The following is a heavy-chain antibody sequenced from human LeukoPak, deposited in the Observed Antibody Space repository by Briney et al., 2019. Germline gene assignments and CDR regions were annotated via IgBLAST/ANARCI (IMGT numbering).Heavy chain of an antibody. CDR3: ARDRNPGYWYFDL. D-gene: IGHD2/OR15-2a*01. CDR2: ISYDGSNK. V-gene: IGHV3-30*14. Sequence: GGSLRLSCAASGFTFSSYAMHWVRQAPGKGLEWVAVISYDGSNKYYADSVKGRFTISRDNSKNTLYLQMNSLRAEDTAVYYCARDRNPGYWYFDLWGRGTLVTVSS. J-gene: IGHJ2*01. CDR1: GFTFSSYA.